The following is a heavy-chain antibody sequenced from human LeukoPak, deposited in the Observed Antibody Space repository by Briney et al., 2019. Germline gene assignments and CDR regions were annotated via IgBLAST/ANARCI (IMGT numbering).Heavy chain of an antibody. CDR1: GFTFSSYS. J-gene: IGHJ4*02. CDR3: ARDVGAAAGSLDY. V-gene: IGHV3-21*01. CDR2: ISSSSSYI. Sequence: PGGSLRLSCAASGFTFSSYSMNWVRQAPGKGLEWVSSISSSSSYIYYADSVKGRFTISRDNAKNSLYLQMNSLRAEDTAVYYCARDVGAAAGSLDYWGQGTLVTVSS. D-gene: IGHD6-13*01.